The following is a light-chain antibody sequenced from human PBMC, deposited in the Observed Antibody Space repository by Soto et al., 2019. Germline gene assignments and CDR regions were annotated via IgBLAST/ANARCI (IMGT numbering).Light chain of an antibody. CDR3: QQYNSYPYT. Sequence: DIQMTQSPSTLSASVGDRVTITCRASQSISSWLAWYQQKPGKAPKLLIYKASSLESGVPSRLSGSGSGTEFTLTISSLQPDGFATYYCQQYNSYPYTFGQGTKLEIK. CDR1: QSISSW. J-gene: IGKJ2*01. CDR2: KAS. V-gene: IGKV1-5*03.